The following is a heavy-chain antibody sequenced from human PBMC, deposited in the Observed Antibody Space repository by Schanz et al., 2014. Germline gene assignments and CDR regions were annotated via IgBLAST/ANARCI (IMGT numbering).Heavy chain of an antibody. J-gene: IGHJ3*01. V-gene: IGHV3-30*02. D-gene: IGHD3-16*01. Sequence: VQLLASGGGLVQPGGSLRLTCLTSGFTFTDHAMSWVRQAPGKGLEWVAFVRFDGSERYYADSVKGRFTISRDDSKSTLHLQMNSLRAEDTAVYYCTRDRGALINHNDALDLWGQGTMVSVSS. CDR3: TRDRGALINHNDALDL. CDR2: VRFDGSER. CDR1: GFTFTDHA.